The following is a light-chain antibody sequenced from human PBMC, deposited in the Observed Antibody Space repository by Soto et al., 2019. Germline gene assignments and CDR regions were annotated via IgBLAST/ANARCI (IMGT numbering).Light chain of an antibody. V-gene: IGKV2-30*02. Sequence: DVVMTQSPLSLPVTLGQPASISCRSSQSLIHSDGSTYLNWLQQRPGQSPRRLIYGVSDRDSGVPDRFSGSGSGADFTLKISRVEAEDVGVYYCMQGTHWPWTFGQGTEVEIK. CDR3: MQGTHWPWT. CDR1: QSLIHSDGSTY. J-gene: IGKJ1*01. CDR2: GVS.